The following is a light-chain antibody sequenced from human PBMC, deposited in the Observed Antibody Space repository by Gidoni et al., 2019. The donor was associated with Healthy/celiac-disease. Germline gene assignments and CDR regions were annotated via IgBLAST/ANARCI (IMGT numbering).Light chain of an antibody. Sequence: QSALTQPPSVSAAAGQKVTISCSGSSSNIGNNYVSWYQQLPGTAPKLLIYDNNKRPSGIPDRFSGSQSGTSATLGITGLQTGDEADYYCGTWDSSLSAEVFGTGTKVTVL. CDR2: DNN. CDR1: SSNIGNNY. J-gene: IGLJ1*01. CDR3: GTWDSSLSAEV. V-gene: IGLV1-51*01.